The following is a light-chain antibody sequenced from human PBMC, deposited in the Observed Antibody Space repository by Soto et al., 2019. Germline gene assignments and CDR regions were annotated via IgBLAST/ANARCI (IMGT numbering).Light chain of an antibody. CDR3: QLYGDSPMYT. Sequence: EIVLTQSPGTLSLSPGERATLSCRASQSVSDSSLAWYHQKPGQAPRLLIYGASRRATGISDTFSGSGSGTDFTLTISRLEPEDFAVYYCQLYGDSPMYTFGQGTKLEIK. V-gene: IGKV3-20*01. CDR1: QSVSDSS. J-gene: IGKJ2*01. CDR2: GAS.